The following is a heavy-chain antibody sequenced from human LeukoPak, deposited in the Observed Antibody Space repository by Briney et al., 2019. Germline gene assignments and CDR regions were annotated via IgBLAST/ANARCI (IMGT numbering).Heavy chain of an antibody. CDR1: GFTFSSYW. Sequence: GGSLRLSCAASGFTFSSYWMSWVRQAPGKGMEWVSGISGSGGSTYYADCVKGRFTISRDNSKNTLYLQVNSLRAEDTAVYYCAKVTYYDFWSGAPFDYWGQGTLVTVSS. CDR3: AKVTYYDFWSGAPFDY. D-gene: IGHD3-3*01. J-gene: IGHJ4*02. V-gene: IGHV3-23*01. CDR2: ISGSGGST.